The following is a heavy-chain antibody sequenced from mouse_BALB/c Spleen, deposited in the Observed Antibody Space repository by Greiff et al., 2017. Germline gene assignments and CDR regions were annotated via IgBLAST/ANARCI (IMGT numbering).Heavy chain of an antibody. J-gene: IGHJ4*01. CDR3: ARGLTGGGYAMDY. D-gene: IGHD4-1*01. CDR1: GFTFSSYA. CDR2: ISSGGSYT. Sequence: VQLKESGGGLVKPGGSLKLSCAASGFTFSSYAMSWVRQSPEKRLEWVAEISSGGSYTYYPDTVTGRFTISRDNAKNTLYLEMSSLRSEDTAMYYCARGLTGGGYAMDYWGQGTSVTVSS. V-gene: IGHV5-9-4*01.